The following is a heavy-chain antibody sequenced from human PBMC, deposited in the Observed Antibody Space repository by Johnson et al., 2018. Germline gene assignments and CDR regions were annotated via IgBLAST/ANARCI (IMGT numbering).Heavy chain of an antibody. CDR2: ISYDGSNK. Sequence: QVQLVESGGGVVQPGRSLRLSCAASGFTFSSYGMHWVRQAPGKGLEWVAVISYDGSNKYYADSVKGRFTISRDNSKNTLYLQMNSLRAEDTAVYYCAKGDCSGGSCYAAYYYYYYMDVWGKGTTVTVSS. CDR3: AKGDCSGGSCYAAYYYYYYMDV. D-gene: IGHD2-15*01. J-gene: IGHJ6*03. V-gene: IGHV3-30*18. CDR1: GFTFSSYG.